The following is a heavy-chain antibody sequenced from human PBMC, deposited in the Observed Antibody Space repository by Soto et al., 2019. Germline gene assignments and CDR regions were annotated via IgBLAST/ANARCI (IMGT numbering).Heavy chain of an antibody. CDR3: ARHKSGGGSYPLDF. J-gene: IGHJ4*02. D-gene: IGHD3-10*01. Sequence: PGESLNISCKASGFIFPSYGLSLVLQLPGKGLEWTGMLNSKDSFANYSPSFRCHVTISPDTSVTTAYLKWSSLKASDTAIYYCARHKSGGGSYPLDFWGQGTMVTVSS. CDR1: GFIFPSYG. CDR2: LNSKDSFA. V-gene: IGHV5-10-1*01.